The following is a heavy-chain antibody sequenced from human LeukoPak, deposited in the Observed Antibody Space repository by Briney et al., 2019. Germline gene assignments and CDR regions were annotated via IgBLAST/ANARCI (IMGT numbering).Heavy chain of an antibody. CDR3: ARAGSSWSTGCYFDY. V-gene: IGHV4-61*08. Sequence: SETLSLTCTVSGGSISSGGYYWSWIRQHPGKGLEWIGYIYCSGSTNYNPSLKSRVTISADTSKNQFSLKLSSVTAADTAVYYCARAGSSWSTGCYFDYWGQGTLVTVSP. CDR2: IYCSGST. J-gene: IGHJ4*02. CDR1: GGSISSGGYY. D-gene: IGHD6-13*01.